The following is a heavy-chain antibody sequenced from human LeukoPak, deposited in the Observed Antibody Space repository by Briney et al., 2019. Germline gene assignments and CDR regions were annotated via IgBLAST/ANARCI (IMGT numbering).Heavy chain of an antibody. J-gene: IGHJ4*02. D-gene: IGHD3-22*01. CDR2: INPNSGGT. Sequence: ASVKVSCKASGYTFTGYYMHWVRQAPGQGLEWMGWINPNSGGTNYAQKFQGWVTMTRDTSISTAYMELSSLRSEDTAVYYCAGGHYYDSSGYYNFDYWGQGTLVTVSS. V-gene: IGHV1-2*04. CDR3: AGGHYYDSSGYYNFDY. CDR1: GYTFTGYY.